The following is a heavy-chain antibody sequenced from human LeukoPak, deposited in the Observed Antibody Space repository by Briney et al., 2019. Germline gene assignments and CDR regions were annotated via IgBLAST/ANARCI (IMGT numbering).Heavy chain of an antibody. Sequence: SGTLSLTCTVSGVSISSSNSYWGWIRQPPGKGLEWIGSIYYSGNTYYNASLKSQVSIDTSKNQFSLRLTSVTAADTAVYYCARQTGSGLFILPGGQGTLVTVSS. CDR2: IYYSGNT. CDR3: ARQTGSGLFILP. V-gene: IGHV4-39*01. D-gene: IGHD3/OR15-3a*01. CDR1: GVSISSSNSY. J-gene: IGHJ4*02.